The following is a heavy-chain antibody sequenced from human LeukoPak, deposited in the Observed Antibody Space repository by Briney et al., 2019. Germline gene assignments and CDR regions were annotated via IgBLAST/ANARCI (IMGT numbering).Heavy chain of an antibody. J-gene: IGHJ5*02. CDR1: GFILNNYG. Sequence: GGSLRLSCAASGFILNNYGMHWVRQVPGKGLEWVAYIRYDGSNEYNRDSVKGRLTISRDNSKNMVYLQMNSLRADDTALYYCEKDLGITMIRGAMEFDPWAQGTLVTVSS. CDR2: IRYDGSNE. V-gene: IGHV3-30*02. CDR3: EKDLGITMIRGAMEFDP. D-gene: IGHD3-10*01.